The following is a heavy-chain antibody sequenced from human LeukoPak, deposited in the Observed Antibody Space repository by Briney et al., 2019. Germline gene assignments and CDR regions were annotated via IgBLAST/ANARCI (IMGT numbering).Heavy chain of an antibody. CDR1: GFAFSSYG. CDR3: AKFGLAGSGRYHDAFDI. Sequence: PGGSLRLSCAASGFAFSSYGMTWVRQAPGKGLEWVSAISGSGGSTYYADSVKGRSTISRDNSKYTLYLVMNSLRADDTAVYYCAKFGLAGSGRYHDAFDIWGQGTMVTVSS. V-gene: IGHV3-23*01. CDR2: ISGSGGST. J-gene: IGHJ3*02. D-gene: IGHD3-10*01.